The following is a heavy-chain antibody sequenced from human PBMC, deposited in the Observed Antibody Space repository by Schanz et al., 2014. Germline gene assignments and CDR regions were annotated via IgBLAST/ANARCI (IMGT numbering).Heavy chain of an antibody. Sequence: EVHLVESGGGLVQPGGSLRLSCAASGFGFSSYSMNWVRQAPGKGLEWVSTIGTSGGTNYAESVKGRFTISRDNSKNTVYIQMNSLRAEDTAVYFCARDNRYYLFDYWGQGTLVTVSS. J-gene: IGHJ4*02. D-gene: IGHD3-16*02. CDR2: IGTSGGT. CDR3: ARDNRYYLFDY. V-gene: IGHV3-48*01. CDR1: GFGFSSYS.